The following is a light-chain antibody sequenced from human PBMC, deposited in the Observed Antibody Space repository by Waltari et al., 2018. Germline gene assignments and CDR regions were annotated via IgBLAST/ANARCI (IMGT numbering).Light chain of an antibody. Sequence: QSALTQPASVSGSPGQSTTISCTATSSDVCGFNYFPWYQQPPGTTPTLIIFDSNRRPSGVSHRFSGSKSGNTASLTISGLQAEDEADYYCGSYTTRATHVFGIGTKVTVL. CDR1: SSDVCGFNY. CDR3: GSYTTRATHV. CDR2: DSN. V-gene: IGLV2-14*03. J-gene: IGLJ1*01.